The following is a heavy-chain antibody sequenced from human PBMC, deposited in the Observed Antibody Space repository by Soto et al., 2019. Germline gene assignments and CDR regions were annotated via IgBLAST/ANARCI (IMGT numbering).Heavy chain of an antibody. V-gene: IGHV1-3*01. CDR2: INAGNGNT. CDR3: ASSHALYYYYGMDG. CDR1: GYTFTSYA. Sequence: ASVKVSCKASGYTFTSYAMHWVRQAPGQRLEWMGWINAGNGNTKYSQKFRGRVTITRDTSASTAYMELSSLRSEDTAVYYCASSHALYYYYGMDGWGQGTTVTVSS. D-gene: IGHD2-2*01. J-gene: IGHJ6*02.